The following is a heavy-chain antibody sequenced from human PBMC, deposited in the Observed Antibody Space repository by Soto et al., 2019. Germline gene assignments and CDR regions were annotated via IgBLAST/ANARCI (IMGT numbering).Heavy chain of an antibody. V-gene: IGHV3-30-3*01. CDR3: ASLTPYGGIRCG. J-gene: IGHJ4*02. D-gene: IGHD4-17*01. CDR1: GFTFSSYA. CDR2: ISYDGSNK. Sequence: PGGSLRLSCAASGFTFSSYAMHWVRQAPGKGLEWVAVISYDGSNKYYADSVKGRFTISRDNSKNTLYLQMNSLRAEDTAVYYCASLTPYGGIRCGWGQGTLVTVS.